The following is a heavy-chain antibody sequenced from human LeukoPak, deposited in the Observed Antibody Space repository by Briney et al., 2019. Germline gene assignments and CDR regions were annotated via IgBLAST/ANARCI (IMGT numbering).Heavy chain of an antibody. V-gene: IGHV3-7*01. J-gene: IGHJ4*02. Sequence: GGSLRLSCAASGFTLRNYWMTWVRQAPGKGLEWVANIKTDGSEKYYVDSVKGRFTVSRDNTKNSLYLQMNSLRVEDTAVYFCVRWIDCWGQGTLVAVSS. CDR3: VRWIDC. CDR1: GFTLRNYW. CDR2: IKTDGSEK.